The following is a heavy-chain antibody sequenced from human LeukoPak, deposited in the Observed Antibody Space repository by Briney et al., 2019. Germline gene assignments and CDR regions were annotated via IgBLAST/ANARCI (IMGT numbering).Heavy chain of an antibody. Sequence: SVKVSCTASVYTFTGYYMHWVRQSPGQGLEWMGGMIPIFGTANYAQKFQGRVTITADKSTSTAYMELSSLRSEDTAVYYCARVPVGYYASGVDYWGQGTLVTVSS. D-gene: IGHD3-10*01. CDR2: MIPIFGTA. CDR3: ARVPVGYYASGVDY. CDR1: VYTFTGYY. J-gene: IGHJ4*02. V-gene: IGHV1-69*06.